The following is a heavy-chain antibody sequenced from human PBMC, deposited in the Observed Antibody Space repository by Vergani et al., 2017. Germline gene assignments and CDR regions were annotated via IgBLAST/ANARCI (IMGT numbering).Heavy chain of an antibody. CDR1: GFTFSSYS. CDR3: ARACGGDCYSPATPPDDAFDI. V-gene: IGHV3-48*01. CDR2: ISSSSSTI. J-gene: IGHJ3*02. D-gene: IGHD2-21*01. Sequence: EVHLVESGGGLVQPGGSLRLSCAASGFTFSSYSMNWVRQAPGKGLEWVSYISSSSSTIYYADSVKGRFTISRDNAKNSLYLQMNSLRAEDTAVYYCARACGGDCYSPATPPDDAFDIWGQGTMVTVSS.